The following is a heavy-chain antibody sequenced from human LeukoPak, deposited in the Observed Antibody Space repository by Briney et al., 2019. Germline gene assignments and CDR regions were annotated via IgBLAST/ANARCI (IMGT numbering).Heavy chain of an antibody. D-gene: IGHD1-14*01. CDR1: GFTFSSYA. J-gene: IGHJ4*02. V-gene: IGHV3-23*01. Sequence: GGSLRLSCAASGFTFSSYAMCWVRQAPGKGLEWVSAIRGSGGSTYYADSVKGRFSISRDNSKNTLYLQMNTLRAEGTAVYYCAKGPPDGQYYFDYWGQGTLVTVSS. CDR2: IRGSGGST. CDR3: AKGPPDGQYYFDY.